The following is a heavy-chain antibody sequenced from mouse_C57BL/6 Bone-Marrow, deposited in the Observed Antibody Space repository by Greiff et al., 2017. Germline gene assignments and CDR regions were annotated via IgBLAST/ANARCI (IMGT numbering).Heavy chain of an antibody. J-gene: IGHJ4*01. V-gene: IGHV5-17*01. CDR3: ARMIYYDYEGAMDV. CDR1: GFTFSDYG. CDR2: ISSGSSTI. Sequence: EVKLVESGGGLVKPGGSLKLSCAASGFTFSDYGMHWVRQAPEKGLEWVGYISSGSSTIYYADTVKGRFTISRDKTKNTLFLQMTSLRSEDTAMYYCARMIYYDYEGAMDVWGQGTSVTVSA. D-gene: IGHD2-4*01.